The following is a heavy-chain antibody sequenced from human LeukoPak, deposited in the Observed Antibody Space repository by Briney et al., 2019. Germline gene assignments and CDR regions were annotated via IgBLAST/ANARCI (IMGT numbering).Heavy chain of an antibody. D-gene: IGHD3-10*01. V-gene: IGHV3-23*01. CDR1: GFTFSSYA. CDR2: ISGSGGST. Sequence: GGSLRLSCAASGFTFSSYAMSWVRQAPGKGLEWVSAISGSGGSTYYVDSVRGRFTISRDDAKNSLYLQMNSLRVEDTAVYYCARGHGSGDYWGQGTLVTVSS. J-gene: IGHJ4*02. CDR3: ARGHGSGDY.